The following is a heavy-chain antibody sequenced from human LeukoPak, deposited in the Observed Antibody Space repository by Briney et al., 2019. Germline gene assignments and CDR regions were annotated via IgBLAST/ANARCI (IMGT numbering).Heavy chain of an antibody. Sequence: GRSLRPSCAASGFTFSSYAMHWVRQAPGKGLEWVAVISYDGSNKYYADSVKGRFTISRDNSKNTLYLQMNSLRAEDTAVYYCARDSSMDVWGQGTTVTVSS. CDR3: ARDSSMDV. CDR1: GFTFSSYA. CDR2: ISYDGSNK. V-gene: IGHV3-30*04. J-gene: IGHJ6*02.